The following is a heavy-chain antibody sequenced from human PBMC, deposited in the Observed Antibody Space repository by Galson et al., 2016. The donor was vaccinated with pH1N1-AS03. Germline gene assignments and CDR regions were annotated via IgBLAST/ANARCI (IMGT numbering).Heavy chain of an antibody. CDR3: ARDTARSFDY. J-gene: IGHJ4*02. V-gene: IGHV3-21*01. CDR2: IEASSTYI. CDR1: GFTFRDYN. Sequence: SLRLSCAVSGFTFRDYNLNWVRQAPGKGPEWVSSIEASSTYIYYADSVKGRFPISRDNSKNSLYLQMNSLRAEDTAVYYCARDTARSFDYWGLGTLVSVSS. D-gene: IGHD5-18*01.